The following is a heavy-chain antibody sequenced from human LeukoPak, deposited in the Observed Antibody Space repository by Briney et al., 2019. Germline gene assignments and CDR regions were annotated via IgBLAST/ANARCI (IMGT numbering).Heavy chain of an antibody. CDR1: GGSISSSSYY. Sequence: PSETLSLTCTVSGGSISSSSYYGPWIRQPPGKGLEWIGSLYYIGSTYSNPSLKSRVTISVDTSKNQFSLKLTSVAASDTAVYYCAIHQQSGGQAGSLFDYWGQGTLVTVSS. V-gene: IGHV4-39*01. D-gene: IGHD6-19*01. CDR2: LYYIGST. CDR3: AIHQQSGGQAGSLFDY. J-gene: IGHJ4*02.